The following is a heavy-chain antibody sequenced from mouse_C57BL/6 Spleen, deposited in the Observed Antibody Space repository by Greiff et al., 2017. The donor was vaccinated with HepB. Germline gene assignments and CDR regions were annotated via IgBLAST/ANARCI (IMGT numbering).Heavy chain of an antibody. CDR3: ARSSTWYFDV. V-gene: IGHV1-64*01. CDR1: GYTFTSYW. Sequence: VQLQQSGAELVKPGASVKLSCKASGYTFTSYWMHWVKQRPGQGLEWIGMIHPNSGSTNYNEKFKSKATLTVDKSSSTAYMQLSSLTSEDSAVYYCARSSTWYFDVWGTGTTVTVSS. J-gene: IGHJ1*03. CDR2: IHPNSGST. D-gene: IGHD5-1*01.